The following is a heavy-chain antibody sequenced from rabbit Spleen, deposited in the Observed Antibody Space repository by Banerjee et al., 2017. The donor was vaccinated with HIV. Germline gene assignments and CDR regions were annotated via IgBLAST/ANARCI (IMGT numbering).Heavy chain of an antibody. J-gene: IGHJ4*02. CDR2: INASTGKP. CDR3: ARDWVATPGF. V-gene: IGHV1S45*01. Sequence: QEQLVESGGGLVQPEGSLTLTCKASGFSFSDRDVMCWVRQAPGKGLEWIACINASTGKPVYATWASGRFTISRTSSTTVTLRMTSLTVADTATYFCARDWVATPGFWGPGTLVTVS. D-gene: IGHD3-1*01. CDR1: GFSFSDRDV.